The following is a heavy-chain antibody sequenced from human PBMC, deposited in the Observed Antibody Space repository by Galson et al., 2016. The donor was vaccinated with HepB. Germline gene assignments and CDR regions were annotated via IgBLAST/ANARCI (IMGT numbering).Heavy chain of an antibody. V-gene: IGHV4-59*01. J-gene: IGHJ4*02. Sequence: LSLTCSVSGDSISSYYWSWIRQPPGKGLEWMGYIYFSGRTSYTPSLKSRLTISVDTSKNQFSLKLTSVTASDTAVYFCARTGVHEYWSGCPEAFFDYWGQGFLVTVSS. CDR1: GDSISSYY. CDR3: ARTGVHEYWSGCPEAFFDY. D-gene: IGHD3-3*01. CDR2: IYFSGRT.